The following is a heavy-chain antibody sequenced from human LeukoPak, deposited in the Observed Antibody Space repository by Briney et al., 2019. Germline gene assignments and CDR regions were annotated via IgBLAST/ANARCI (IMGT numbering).Heavy chain of an antibody. Sequence: ASVKVSCKASGYSFTSNYIHWVRQAPGQGLEWMGMIYPRDGSTSYAQKFQGRVTITRDTSASTAYMELSSLRSEDTAVYYCARDPPYYYYGMDVWGQGTTVTVSS. CDR2: IYPRDGST. J-gene: IGHJ6*02. V-gene: IGHV1-46*01. CDR3: ARDPPYYYYGMDV. CDR1: GYSFTSNY.